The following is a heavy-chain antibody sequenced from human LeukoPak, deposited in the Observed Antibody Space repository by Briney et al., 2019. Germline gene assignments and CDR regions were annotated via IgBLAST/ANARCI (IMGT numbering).Heavy chain of an antibody. Sequence: GGSLRLSCAASGFTFSSYAMHWVRQAPGKGLEWVAVISYDGSNKYYADSVKGRFTISRDNSKNTLYLQMNSLRAEDTAVYYYATLVAYSFDYWGQGTLVTVSS. J-gene: IGHJ4*02. CDR3: ATLVAYSFDY. CDR2: ISYDGSNK. CDR1: GFTFSSYA. V-gene: IGHV3-30-3*01. D-gene: IGHD1-26*01.